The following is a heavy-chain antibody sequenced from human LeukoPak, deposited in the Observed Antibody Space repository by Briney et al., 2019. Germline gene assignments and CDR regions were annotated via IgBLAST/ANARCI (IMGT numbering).Heavy chain of an antibody. CDR3: ANVGSYGHFDY. D-gene: IGHD3-16*01. CDR2: ISYDGSSK. J-gene: IGHJ4*02. CDR1: GFTFSSYG. Sequence: GGSLRLSCAASGFTFSSYGMHWVRQAPGKGLEWVAVISYDGSSKYYADSVKGRFTISRDNSKNTLYLQMNSLRAEDTAVYYCANVGSYGHFDYWGQGTLVTVSS. V-gene: IGHV3-30*18.